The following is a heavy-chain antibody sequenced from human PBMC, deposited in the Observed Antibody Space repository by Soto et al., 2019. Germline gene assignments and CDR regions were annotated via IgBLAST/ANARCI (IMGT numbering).Heavy chain of an antibody. D-gene: IGHD2-8*01. V-gene: IGHV6-1*01. CDR1: VDSVSTNSAT. J-gene: IGHJ5*01. Sequence: SQTLSLTCDISVDSVSTNSATCDFIKQSPSRGLEWLGRTYYRSKWFNDYAVSVKGRISINPDTSNNQFSLQLNSVTPDDTAVYYCARLIGNSWLESWGQGTLVTVSS. CDR3: ARLIGNSWLES. CDR2: TYYRSKWFN.